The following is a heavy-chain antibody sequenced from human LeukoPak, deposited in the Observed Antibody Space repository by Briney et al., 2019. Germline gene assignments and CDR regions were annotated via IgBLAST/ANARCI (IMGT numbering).Heavy chain of an antibody. CDR2: INPNSGGT. CDR3: ARDSRSWYWFDP. J-gene: IGHJ5*02. CDR1: GYTFTSYA. Sequence: GASVKVSCKASGYTFTSYAMNWVRQAPGQGLEWMGWINPNSGGTNYAQKFQGRVTMTRDTSISTAYMELSRLRSDDTAVYYCARDSRSWYWFDPWGQGTLVTVSS. D-gene: IGHD6-13*01. V-gene: IGHV1-2*02.